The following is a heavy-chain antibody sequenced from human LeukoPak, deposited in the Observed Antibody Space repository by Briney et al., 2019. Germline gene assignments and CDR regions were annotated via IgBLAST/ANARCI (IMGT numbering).Heavy chain of an antibody. CDR2: ISYDGSNE. CDR3: AKGYYYDSSGYYPFYYYYGMDV. V-gene: IGHV3-30-3*01. J-gene: IGHJ6*02. CDR1: GFTFSSYA. D-gene: IGHD3-22*01. Sequence: GGSLRLSCAASGFTFSSYAMHWVRQAPGKGLEWVAVISYDGSNEYYADSVKGRFTISRDNSKNTLYLQMNSLRAEDTAVYYCAKGYYYDSSGYYPFYYYYGMDVWGQGTTVTVSS.